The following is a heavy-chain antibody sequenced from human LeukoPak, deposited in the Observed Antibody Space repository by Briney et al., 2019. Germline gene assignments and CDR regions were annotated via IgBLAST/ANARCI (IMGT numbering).Heavy chain of an antibody. Sequence: QSGGSLRLSCAASAFTVSNNYMSWVRQAPGKGLEWVSVIYSGGTTNYADSVKGRFTISRDNSKNTLYLQMNSLRAEDTAVYYCARDTVDSSGPLRVFDPWGQGTLVTVSS. J-gene: IGHJ5*02. CDR2: IYSGGTT. V-gene: IGHV3-66*01. D-gene: IGHD3-22*01. CDR1: AFTVSNNY. CDR3: ARDTVDSSGPLRVFDP.